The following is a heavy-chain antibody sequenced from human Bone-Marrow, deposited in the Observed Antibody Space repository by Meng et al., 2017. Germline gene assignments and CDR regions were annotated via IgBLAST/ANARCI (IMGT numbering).Heavy chain of an antibody. CDR1: GFTFSSYE. J-gene: IGHJ3*02. CDR2: ISSSGSTI. CDR3: VRRCGGDCRWGDAFDI. Sequence: GESLKISCAASGFTFSSYEMNWVRQAPGKGLEWVSYISSSGSTIYYADSVKGRFTISRDNAKNSLYLQVNSLRAEDTAVYYCVRRCGGDCRWGDAFDIWGQGTMVTVSS. D-gene: IGHD2-21*02. V-gene: IGHV3-48*03.